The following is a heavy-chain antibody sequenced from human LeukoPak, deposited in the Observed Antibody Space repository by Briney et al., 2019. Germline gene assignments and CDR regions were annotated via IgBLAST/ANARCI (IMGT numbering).Heavy chain of an antibody. D-gene: IGHD3-10*01. Sequence: SETLSLTCAVSGGSLNSGDSSWSWIRQPPGKGLEWIGYVSYSGSTYYNPSLKSRVTISADTSKNQFSLKLSSVTAADTAVYYCARQSSGSYRPWGQGTLVTVSS. V-gene: IGHV4-30-4*07. J-gene: IGHJ5*02. CDR1: GGSLNSGDSS. CDR2: VSYSGST. CDR3: ARQSSGSYRP.